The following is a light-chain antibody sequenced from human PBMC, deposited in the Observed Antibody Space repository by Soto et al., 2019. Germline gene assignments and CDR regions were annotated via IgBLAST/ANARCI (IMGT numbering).Light chain of an antibody. V-gene: IGKV1-39*01. CDR2: AAS. Sequence: DIQMTQSPSSLSASVGDRVTITCRASQSISSYLNWYQQKPGKAPNLLIYAASSLQSGVPSRFSGSASGTDFTRTISSLQPEDFATYYCQQSYSTPYTFGQGTKLEIK. CDR3: QQSYSTPYT. CDR1: QSISSY. J-gene: IGKJ2*01.